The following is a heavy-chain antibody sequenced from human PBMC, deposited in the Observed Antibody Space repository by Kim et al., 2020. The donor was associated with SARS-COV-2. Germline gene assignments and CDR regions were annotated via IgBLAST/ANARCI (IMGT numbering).Heavy chain of an antibody. CDR2: IDPSDSYT. CDR1: GYSFTSYW. V-gene: IGHV5-10-1*01. CDR3: ARREWFGELLVWFDP. D-gene: IGHD3-10*01. J-gene: IGHJ5*02. Sequence: GESLKISCKGSGYSFTSYWISWVRQMPGKGLEWMGRIDPSDSYTNYSPSFQGHVTISADKSISTAYLQWSSLKASDTAMYYCARREWFGELLVWFDPWGQRTLVTVSS.